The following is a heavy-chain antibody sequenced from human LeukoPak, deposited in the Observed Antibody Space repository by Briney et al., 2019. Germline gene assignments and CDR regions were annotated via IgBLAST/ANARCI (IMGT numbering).Heavy chain of an antibody. D-gene: IGHD2-2*01. Sequence: ASVKVSCKASGYTFTSYDINWVRQATGQGLEWMGWMNPNSGNTGYAQKFQGRVTMTRNTSIGTAYMELSSLRSEDTAVYYCARDRVPAAGKDWFDPWGQGTLVTVSS. CDR3: ARDRVPAAGKDWFDP. CDR1: GYTFTSYD. CDR2: MNPNSGNT. V-gene: IGHV1-8*01. J-gene: IGHJ5*02.